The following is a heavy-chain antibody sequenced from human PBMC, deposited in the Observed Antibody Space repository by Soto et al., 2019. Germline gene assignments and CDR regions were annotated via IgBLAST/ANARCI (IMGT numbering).Heavy chain of an antibody. CDR3: TRRHNWNDNYFDP. V-gene: IGHV4-39*01. D-gene: IGHD1-20*01. CDR1: GASISVHSYY. J-gene: IGHJ5*02. CDR2: SYYSGTT. Sequence: SETLSLTCTVSGASISVHSYYWTWIRQPPGKGLEWIGSSYYSGTTYFNPSLKSRATISVDTSKNQFSLRLTSVAAADTAIYYCTRRHNWNDNYFDPWGPGALVTVSS.